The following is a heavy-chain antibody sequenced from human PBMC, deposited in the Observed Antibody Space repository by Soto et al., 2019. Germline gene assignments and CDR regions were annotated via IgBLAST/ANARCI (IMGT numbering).Heavy chain of an antibody. CDR1: GGSISSSSYY. CDR2: IYYSGST. J-gene: IGHJ4*02. V-gene: IGHV4-39*01. D-gene: IGHD5-18*01. Sequence: SETLSLTCTVSGGSISSSSYYWGWIRQPPGKGLEWIGSIYYSGSTYYNPSLKSRVTISVDTSKNQFSLKLSSVTAADTAVYYCARVGYSYGYVDDWGQGTLVTVSS. CDR3: ARVGYSYGYVDD.